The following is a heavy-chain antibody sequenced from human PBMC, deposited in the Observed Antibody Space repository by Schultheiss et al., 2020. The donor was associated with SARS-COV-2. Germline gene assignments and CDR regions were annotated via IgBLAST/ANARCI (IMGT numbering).Heavy chain of an antibody. V-gene: IGHV4-39*07. D-gene: IGHD3-10*01. CDR1: GGSISSSSYY. Sequence: SETLSLTCTVSGGSISSSSYYWGWIRQPPGKGLEWIGSIYYSGSTYYNPSLKSRVTISVDTSKNQFSLKLSSVTAADTAVYYCARVWVGVTTAYYFDYWGQGTLVTVSS. CDR3: ARVWVGVTTAYYFDY. J-gene: IGHJ4*02. CDR2: IYYSGST.